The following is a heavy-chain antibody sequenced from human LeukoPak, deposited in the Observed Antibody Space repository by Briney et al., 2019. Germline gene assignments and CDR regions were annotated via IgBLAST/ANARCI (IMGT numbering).Heavy chain of an antibody. D-gene: IGHD1-26*01. V-gene: IGHV4-39*07. CDR1: GGSISSSSYY. Sequence: SETLSLTCTVSGGSISSSSYYWGWIRQPPGKGLEWIGSIYHSGSTYYNPSLKSRVTISVDTSKNQFSLKLSSVTAADTAVYYCARAWGELLNWYFDLWGRGTLVTVSS. J-gene: IGHJ2*01. CDR3: ARAWGELLNWYFDL. CDR2: IYHSGST.